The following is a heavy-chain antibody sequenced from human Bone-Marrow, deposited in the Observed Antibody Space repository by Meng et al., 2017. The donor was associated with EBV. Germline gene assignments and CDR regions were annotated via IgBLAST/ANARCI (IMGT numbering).Heavy chain of an antibody. Sequence: LPGPGAGQVKPSDPLSLTGTVLGVSSSRSGDSGGWIRQPPGKGLEWIGSIYYSGSTYYNPSLKSRVTISVDTSKNHLSLKLSSVTAADTAVYYCVIGGGGSYLHWFDAWGQGTLVHRLL. CDR2: IYYSGST. V-gene: IGHV4-39*07. CDR3: VIGGGGSYLHWFDA. J-gene: IGHJ5*02. CDR1: GVSSSRSGDS. D-gene: IGHD1-26*01.